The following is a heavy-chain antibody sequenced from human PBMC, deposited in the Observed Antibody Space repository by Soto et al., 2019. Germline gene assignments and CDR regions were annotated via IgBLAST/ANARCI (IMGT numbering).Heavy chain of an antibody. D-gene: IGHD7-27*01. Sequence: LRETLSLTCGVSGDSITTYKWWTWVRQTPGKGLEWIGEIYDSGNTRYNPSLKSRVTISKDTSKNELSLKLNSVTVADTAVYYCATCQLGEYYYAMDIWGQGTTVTVS. CDR3: ATCQLGEYYYAMDI. CDR1: GDSITTYKW. J-gene: IGHJ6*02. V-gene: IGHV4-4*03. CDR2: IYDSGNT.